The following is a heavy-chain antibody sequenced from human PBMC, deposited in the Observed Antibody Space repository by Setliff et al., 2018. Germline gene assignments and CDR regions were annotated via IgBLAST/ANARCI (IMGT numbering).Heavy chain of an antibody. D-gene: IGHD3-3*01. Sequence: LRLSCAASGFTFSSYSMNWVRQAPGKGLEWVSYISSSSSTSYADSVKGRFTISRDNAKNTLYLQMNSLRAEDTAVYYCARRLQIYYDFWSGYSYDAFDIWGQGTMVTVSS. V-gene: IGHV3-21*05. J-gene: IGHJ3*02. CDR2: ISSSSST. CDR3: ARRLQIYYDFWSGYSYDAFDI. CDR1: GFTFSSYS.